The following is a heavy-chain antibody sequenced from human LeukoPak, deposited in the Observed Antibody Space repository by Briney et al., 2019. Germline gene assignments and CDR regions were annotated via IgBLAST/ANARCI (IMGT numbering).Heavy chain of an antibody. CDR1: GGSISSSSYY. J-gene: IGHJ4*02. CDR2: IYYSGST. Sequence: SETLSLTCTVSGGSISSSSYYWGWIRQPPGKGLEWIGSIYYSGSTYYNPSLKSRVTISVDTSKNQFSLKLSSVTAADTAVYYCARDPGVTISHMPEFYFDYWGQGTLVTVSS. D-gene: IGHD3-9*01. CDR3: ARDPGVTISHMPEFYFDY. V-gene: IGHV4-39*07.